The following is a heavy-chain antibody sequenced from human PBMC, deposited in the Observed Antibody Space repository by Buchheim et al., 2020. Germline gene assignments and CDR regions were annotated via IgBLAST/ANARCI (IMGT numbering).Heavy chain of an antibody. CDR2: TIPILGTA. Sequence: QVQLVQSGAEVKKPGSSVKVSCKASGGTFSSSGVTWVRQAPGQGLEWMGGTIPILGTADYAQKFQGRVTITADESTDTAYMELRSLRAEDTAVYYCAREEDTARGYDSWGQGTL. CDR1: GGTFSSSG. J-gene: IGHJ5*01. CDR3: AREEDTARGYDS. D-gene: IGHD3-22*01. V-gene: IGHV1-69*11.